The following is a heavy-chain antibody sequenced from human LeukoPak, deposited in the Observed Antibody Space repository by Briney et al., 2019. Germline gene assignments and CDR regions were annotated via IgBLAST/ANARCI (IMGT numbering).Heavy chain of an antibody. J-gene: IGHJ4*02. CDR1: GASISSWY. D-gene: IGHD6-19*01. CDR2: IYGGGST. CDR3: ARQTTLVGYSSGLGFNY. Sequence: SETLSLTCTISGASISSWYWSWIRQPPGRGLEWIGDIYGGGSTNYKSSLRSRVTISVDTSKNHFSLKLSSVTAADTAVYYCARQTTLVGYSSGLGFNYWGQGALVTVSS. V-gene: IGHV4-59*01.